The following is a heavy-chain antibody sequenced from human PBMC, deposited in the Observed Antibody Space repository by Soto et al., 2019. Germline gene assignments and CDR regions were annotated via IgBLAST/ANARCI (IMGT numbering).Heavy chain of an antibody. D-gene: IGHD2-15*01. CDR2: FDPEDGET. J-gene: IGHJ4*02. Sequence: ASVKVSCKVSGYTLTELSMHWVRQAPGKGLEWMGGFDPEDGETIYAQKFQGRVTMTEDTSTDTAYMELSSLRSEDTAVYYCATGARGYCSGGSCWGLADYWGQGTLVTVSS. V-gene: IGHV1-24*01. CDR1: GYTLTELS. CDR3: ATGARGYCSGGSCWGLADY.